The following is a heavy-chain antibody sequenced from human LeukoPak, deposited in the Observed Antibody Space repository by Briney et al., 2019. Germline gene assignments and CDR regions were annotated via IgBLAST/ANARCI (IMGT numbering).Heavy chain of an antibody. CDR1: GGTFSSYA. Sequence: ASVKVSCKASGGTFSSYAISWVRQAPGQGLEWMGGIIPIFGTANYAQKFQGRVTITTDESTSTAYMELSSLRSEDTAVYYCARGPPCSSTSCYYYYYYMDVWGKGTTVTVSS. J-gene: IGHJ6*03. D-gene: IGHD2-2*01. CDR2: IIPIFGTA. CDR3: ARGPPCSSTSCYYYYYYMDV. V-gene: IGHV1-69*05.